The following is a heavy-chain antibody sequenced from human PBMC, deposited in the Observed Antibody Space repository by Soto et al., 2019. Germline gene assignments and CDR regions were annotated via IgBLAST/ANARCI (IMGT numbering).Heavy chain of an antibody. D-gene: IGHD3-22*01. Sequence: QVQLQESGPGLVKPSQTLSLTCTVSGGSISSGGYYWSWIRQHPGKGLEWIGHIYYSGSTYYNPFLKSRVTISVDRSKNQFSLKLSSVTAADTAVYYCARGMSYYDSSGYFDAFDIWGQGTMVTVSS. J-gene: IGHJ3*02. CDR2: IYYSGST. V-gene: IGHV4-31*03. CDR3: ARGMSYYDSSGYFDAFDI. CDR1: GGSISSGGYY.